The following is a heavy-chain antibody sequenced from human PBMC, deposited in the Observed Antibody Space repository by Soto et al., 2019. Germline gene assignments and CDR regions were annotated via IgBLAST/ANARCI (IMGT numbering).Heavy chain of an antibody. CDR3: ARVSGSYYYGMDV. Sequence: QVQLQESGPGLVKPSGSLSLTCAVSGGSISSSNWWSWVRQPPGKGLEWIGEIYHSGSTNYNPSLTSRITISVDKSKNQFSLKLSSVTAADTAVYYCARVSGSYYYGMDVWGQGTTVTVSS. V-gene: IGHV4-4*02. D-gene: IGHD1-26*01. J-gene: IGHJ6*02. CDR2: IYHSGST. CDR1: GGSISSSNW.